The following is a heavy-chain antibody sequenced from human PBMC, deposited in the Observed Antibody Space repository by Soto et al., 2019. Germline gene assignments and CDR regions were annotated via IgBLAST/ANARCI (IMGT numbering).Heavy chain of an antibody. D-gene: IGHD6-13*01. CDR2: TYYRSKWYN. V-gene: IGHV6-1*01. J-gene: IGHJ6*02. CDR3: ARVVAACIMYCYGIAV. Sequence: PSQTLSLTCAISGDSVSSNSAAWNWIRQSPSRGLEWLGRTYYRSKWYNDYAVSVKSRITINPDTSKNQFSLQLNSVTPEDTAVYYCARVVAACIMYCYGIAVWGRGTTVTVSS. CDR1: GDSVSSNSAA.